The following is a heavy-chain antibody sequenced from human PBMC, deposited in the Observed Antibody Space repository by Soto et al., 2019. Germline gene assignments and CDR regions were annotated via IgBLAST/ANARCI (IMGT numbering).Heavy chain of an antibody. Sequence: EVHLVESGGGLVQPGGSLRLSCGASGFTLRSYWMHWVRQAPGKGLVWVSNINSDGSSTNYADSVKGRFTISRDNAKNTLYLQMNSLRADDTAVYYCATLFSSGSSLDYWGQGTLVTVSS. J-gene: IGHJ4*02. CDR2: INSDGSST. V-gene: IGHV3-74*01. CDR3: ATLFSSGSSLDY. CDR1: GFTLRSYW. D-gene: IGHD3-10*01.